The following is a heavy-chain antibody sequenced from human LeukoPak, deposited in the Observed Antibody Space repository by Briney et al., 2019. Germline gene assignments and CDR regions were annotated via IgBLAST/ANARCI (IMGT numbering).Heavy chain of an antibody. CDR2: IRYDGRNE. CDR1: GFTFNNYG. CDR3: AKAPYSSSWYWYSSGWSVDY. Sequence: GGSLRLSCAASGFTFNNYGMYWVRQAPGKGLEWVAFIRYDGRNEYYADSVKGRFTISRDNSKNTLYLQMNSLRAEDTAVYYCAKAPYSSSWYWYSSGWSVDYWGQGTLVTVSS. D-gene: IGHD6-13*01. V-gene: IGHV3-30*02. J-gene: IGHJ4*02.